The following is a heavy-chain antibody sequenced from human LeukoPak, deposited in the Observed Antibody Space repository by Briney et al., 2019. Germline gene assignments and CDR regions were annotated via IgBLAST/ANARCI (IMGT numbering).Heavy chain of an antibody. V-gene: IGHV1-2*02. CDR3: ARDMPRMVREGGDAFDI. Sequence: GASVKVSCKASGYTFTGYYMHWVRQAPGQGLEWMGWINPNSGGTNYAQKFQGRVTMTRDTSISTAYMELSRLRSDDTAVYYCARDMPRMVREGGDAFDIWGQGTMVTVSS. CDR2: INPNSGGT. J-gene: IGHJ3*02. D-gene: IGHD3-10*01. CDR1: GYTFTGYY.